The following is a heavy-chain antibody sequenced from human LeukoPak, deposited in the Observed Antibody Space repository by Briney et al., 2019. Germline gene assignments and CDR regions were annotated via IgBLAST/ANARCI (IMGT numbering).Heavy chain of an antibody. J-gene: IGHJ5*02. D-gene: IGHD2-15*01. CDR2: INPNSGGT. Sequence: ASVKVSCKASGYTFTGYCMHWVRQAPGQGLEWMGWINPNSGGTNYAQKFQGRVTMTRDTSISTAYMELSRLRSDDTAVYYCARGVRVVVVAARGWFDPWGQGTLVTVSS. CDR1: GYTFTGYC. V-gene: IGHV1-2*02. CDR3: ARGVRVVVVAARGWFDP.